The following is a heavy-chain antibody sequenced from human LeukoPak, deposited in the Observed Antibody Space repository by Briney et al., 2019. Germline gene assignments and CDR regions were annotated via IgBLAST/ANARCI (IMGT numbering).Heavy chain of an antibody. CDR2: IYYSGST. CDR3: ARHMTTVTTMGNIWFDP. V-gene: IGHV4-39*01. CDR1: GGSISSSSYY. J-gene: IGHJ5*02. Sequence: SETLSLTCTVSGGSISSSSYYWGWIRQPPGKGLEWIGSIYYSGSTYYNPSLKGRVTISVDTSKNQFSLKLSSVTAADTAVYYCARHMTTVTTMGNIWFDPWGQGTLVTVSS. D-gene: IGHD4-11*01.